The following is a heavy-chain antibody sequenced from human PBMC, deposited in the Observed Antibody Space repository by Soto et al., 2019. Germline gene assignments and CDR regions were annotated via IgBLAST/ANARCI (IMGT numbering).Heavy chain of an antibody. D-gene: IGHD4-17*01. V-gene: IGHV3-23*01. CDR3: TRDPNGDHLGAVDF. Sequence: EVQVLESGGGLVQPGGSLRLSCADPEFTFSTYAMTWVRQAPGGRLEWVSSIAGSGVGTSYAAPVKGRFTVSRDNSKATQYLQMYSLRVEDTAIYYCTRDPNGDHLGAVDFWGQGIMVTVSS. CDR2: IAGSGVGT. J-gene: IGHJ3*01. CDR1: EFTFSTYA.